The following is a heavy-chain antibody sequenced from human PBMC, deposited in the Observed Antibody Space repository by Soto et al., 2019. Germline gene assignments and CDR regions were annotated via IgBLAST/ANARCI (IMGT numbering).Heavy chain of an antibody. J-gene: IGHJ4*02. CDR2: MNPNSGNT. Sequence: AXVKVSCKASGYTFTSYDIHWVRQATGQWLEWMGRMNPNSGNTGYAQKFQGRVTMTRNTSISTAYMELSSLRSEDTAVFFCARVARGSSTMVRELFDYWGQGTLVTVSS. CDR1: GYTFTSYD. D-gene: IGHD3-10*01. CDR3: ARVARGSSTMVRELFDY. V-gene: IGHV1-8*01.